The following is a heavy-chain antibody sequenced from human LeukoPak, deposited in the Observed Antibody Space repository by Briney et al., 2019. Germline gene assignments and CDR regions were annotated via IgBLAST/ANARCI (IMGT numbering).Heavy chain of an antibody. CDR2: IYYSGNT. V-gene: IGHV4-59*08. CDR1: VGSINTYY. J-gene: IGHJ4*02. CDR3: ARRGDYVGLDY. D-gene: IGHD4-17*01. Sequence: SETLSLTCTVSVGSINTYYGSWIRQAPGKGREWIGHIYYSGNTNYHPSLNSRATISVDTSKNRFSLRLSSVTAADTAVYYCARRGDYVGLDYWGQGILVTVSS.